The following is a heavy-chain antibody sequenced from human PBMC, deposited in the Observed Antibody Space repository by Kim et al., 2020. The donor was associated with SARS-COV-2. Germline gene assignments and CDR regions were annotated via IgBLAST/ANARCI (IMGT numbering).Heavy chain of an antibody. CDR1: GYTFTSYY. D-gene: IGHD1-26*01. J-gene: IGHJ6*02. CDR3: ARDSRWEPAAHYYSYYYYYYGMDV. V-gene: IGHV1-46*01. CDR2: INPSGGST. Sequence: ASVKVSCKASGYTFTSYYMHWVRQAPGQGLEWMGIINPSGGSTSYAQKFQGRVTMTRDTSTSTVYMELSSLRSEDTAVYYCARDSRWEPAAHYYSYYYYYYGMDVWGQGTTVTVSS.